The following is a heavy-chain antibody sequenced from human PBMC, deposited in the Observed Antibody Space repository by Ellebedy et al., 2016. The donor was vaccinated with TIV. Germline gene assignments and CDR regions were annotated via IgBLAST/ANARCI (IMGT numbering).Heavy chain of an antibody. CDR2: IYYSGST. J-gene: IGHJ2*01. V-gene: IGHV4-38-2*02. D-gene: IGHD6-19*01. CDR1: GYSISSGYY. Sequence: SETLSLTXTVSGYSISSGYYWGWIRQPPGKGLEWIGSIYYSGSTYYNPSLKSRVTISVDTSKNQFSLKLSSVTAADTAVYYCAGRFIAVAAEWYFDLWGRGTLVTVSS. CDR3: AGRFIAVAAEWYFDL.